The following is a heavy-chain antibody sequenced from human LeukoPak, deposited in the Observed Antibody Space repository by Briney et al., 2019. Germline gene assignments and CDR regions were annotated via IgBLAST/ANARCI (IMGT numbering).Heavy chain of an antibody. D-gene: IGHD3-3*01. CDR3: ARDQYNTWSRRGNFDS. CDR2: ISSGGDAT. V-gene: IGHV3-23*01. CDR1: GFTFTSYA. J-gene: IGHJ4*02. Sequence: GGSLRLSCAASGFTFTSYAMSWVRQAPGKGLEWVSAISSGGDATYYTDSVKGRFTISRDNSKNSLYLQMNSLRVEDTAVFYCARDQYNTWSRRGNFDSWGQGTLVIVSS.